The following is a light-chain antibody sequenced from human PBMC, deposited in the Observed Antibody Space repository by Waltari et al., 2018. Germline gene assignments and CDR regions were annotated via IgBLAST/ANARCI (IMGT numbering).Light chain of an antibody. CDR2: AVS. J-gene: IGLJ2*01. V-gene: IGLV2-23*02. CDR3: SSYAGSSKGV. Sequence: QSALTQPASVSGSPGQSITISCTGTSSDVGNYKRVSWYQQHPGKAPKLMIYAVSKRPSGVSDRFSGSESGDMASLTISGLQPEDEAEYFCSSYAGSSKGVFGGGTKVTVL. CDR1: SSDVGNYKR.